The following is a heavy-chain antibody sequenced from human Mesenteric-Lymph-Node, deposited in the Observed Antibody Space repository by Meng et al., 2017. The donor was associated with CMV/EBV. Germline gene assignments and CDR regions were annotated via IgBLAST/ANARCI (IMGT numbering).Heavy chain of an antibody. D-gene: IGHD3-3*01. CDR3: AKDAVSGYYGSDY. V-gene: IGHV3-33*06. CDR2: IWYDGSRI. J-gene: IGHJ4*02. CDR1: GFTFSSYS. Sequence: GESLKISCAASGFTFSSYSMNWVRQAPGKGLEWVALIWYDGSRIHYGESVKGRFIISRDNSENTVFLQMNSLRGEDTAVYYCAKDAVSGYYGSDYWGQGTLVTVSS.